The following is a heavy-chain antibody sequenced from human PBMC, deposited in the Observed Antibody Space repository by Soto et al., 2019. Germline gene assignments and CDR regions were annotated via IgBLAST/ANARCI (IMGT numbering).Heavy chain of an antibody. CDR1: GDSVSSNSAA. J-gene: IGHJ6*02. CDR3: ARGGGIAAAGTTDYYYYGMDV. D-gene: IGHD6-13*01. V-gene: IGHV6-1*01. CDR2: TYYRSKWYN. Sequence: SPTLSLTCAISGDSVSSNSAAWNWIRQSPSRGLEWLGRTYYRSKWYNDYAVSVKSRITINPDTSKNQFSLQLNSVTPEDTAVYYCARGGGIAAAGTTDYYYYGMDVWGQGTTVTVSS.